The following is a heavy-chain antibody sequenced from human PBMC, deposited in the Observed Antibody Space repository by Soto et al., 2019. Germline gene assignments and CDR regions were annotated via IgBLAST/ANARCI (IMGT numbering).Heavy chain of an antibody. J-gene: IGHJ5*01. Sequence: EVQLVESGGGLVKPGGSLRLSCAASGFSFSSDSMGWVRQAPGKGLEWVSSISSSGSFMNYADSVKGRFTISRDNAKNSLYLQMTSLKDEDTAVYYCARDPPTGSTLDWFDSWGQRTLVTVSS. D-gene: IGHD1-7*01. CDR2: ISSSGSFM. CDR1: GFSFSSDS. CDR3: ARDPPTGSTLDWFDS. V-gene: IGHV3-21*01.